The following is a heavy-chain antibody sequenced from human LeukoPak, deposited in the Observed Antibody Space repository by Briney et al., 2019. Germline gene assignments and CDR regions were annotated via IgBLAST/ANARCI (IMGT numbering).Heavy chain of an antibody. CDR3: ARDGVVSSYYYGMDV. D-gene: IGHD2-15*01. Sequence: SETLSLTCTVSGGSISSGGYYWSWIRQPPGKGLEWIGNIYYSGSTNYNPSLKSRVTISVDTSKNQFSLKLSSVTAADTAVYYCARDGVVSSYYYGMDVWGQGTTVTVSS. V-gene: IGHV4-61*08. J-gene: IGHJ6*02. CDR2: IYYSGST. CDR1: GGSISSGGYY.